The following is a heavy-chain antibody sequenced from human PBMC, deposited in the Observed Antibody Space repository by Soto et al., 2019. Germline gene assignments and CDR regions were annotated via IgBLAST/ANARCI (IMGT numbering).Heavy chain of an antibody. D-gene: IGHD1-1*01. J-gene: IGHJ2*01. CDR3: ASPRWKNAYNGGYFDL. Sequence: QVQLVESGGGVVQPGRSLRLSCAASGFTFSSYAMHWVRQAPGKGLEWVAVISYDGSNKYYADSVKGRFTISRDNSKNRLNQQMNSRRAEDTAVYSCASPRWKNAYNGGYFDLWGRGPLVTVSS. CDR1: GFTFSSYA. V-gene: IGHV3-30-3*01. CDR2: ISYDGSNK.